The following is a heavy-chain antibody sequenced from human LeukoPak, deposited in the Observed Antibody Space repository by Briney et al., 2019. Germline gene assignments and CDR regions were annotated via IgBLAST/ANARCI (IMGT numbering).Heavy chain of an antibody. Sequence: GGSLRLSCADSEFTFSSCGMSWVRQAPGKGLEWVSAISGSGGSTYYADSVKGRFTISRDNSKNTLYLQMNSLRAEDTAVYYCAKDGSGYSYVRNWGQGTLVTVSS. CDR1: EFTFSSCG. CDR3: AKDGSGYSYVRN. V-gene: IGHV3-23*01. CDR2: ISGSGGST. D-gene: IGHD5-18*01. J-gene: IGHJ4*02.